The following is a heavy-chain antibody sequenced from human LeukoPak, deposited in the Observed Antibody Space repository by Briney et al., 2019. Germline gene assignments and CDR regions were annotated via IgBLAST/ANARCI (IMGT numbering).Heavy chain of an antibody. V-gene: IGHV3-7*03. J-gene: IGHJ5*02. Sequence: GGSLRLSCVASGFIFGNHWMGWVRQAPGKGLEWVADIKEDGSEKTYVDSVRGRFTISRDNAQNSLYLQMNNLRPEDTAVYYSLRDEYRAWGSWGQGTLVTVSS. CDR3: LRDEYRAWGS. CDR1: GFIFGNHW. D-gene: IGHD4-11*01. CDR2: IKEDGSEK.